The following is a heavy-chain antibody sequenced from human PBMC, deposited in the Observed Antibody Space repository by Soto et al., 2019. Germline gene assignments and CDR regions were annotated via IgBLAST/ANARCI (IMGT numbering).Heavy chain of an antibody. D-gene: IGHD3-22*01. CDR2: IYYSGST. V-gene: IGHV4-59*01. CDR1: GGSISSYY. J-gene: IGHJ4*02. Sequence: SETLSLTCTVSGGSISSYYWSWIRQPPGKGLEWIGYIYYSGSTNYNPSLKSRVTISVDTSKNQFSLKLSSVTAADTAVYYCAREYYYDNSGYFDCWGQGTLVTVSS. CDR3: AREYYYDNSGYFDC.